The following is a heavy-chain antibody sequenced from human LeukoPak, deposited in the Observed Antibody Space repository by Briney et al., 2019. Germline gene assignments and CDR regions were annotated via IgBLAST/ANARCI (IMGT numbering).Heavy chain of an antibody. Sequence: GGSLRLSCAPSGFTFEYSGMHWVRQAPGKGLEWLAVISYDGRSKDYAESVKGRFTISRDNSKNTLYLQMNSLRAEDTAVYYCAKDVSLPYSSSWYVFDYWGQGTLVTVSS. CDR3: AKDVSLPYSSSWYVFDY. CDR2: ISYDGRSK. J-gene: IGHJ4*02. D-gene: IGHD6-13*01. V-gene: IGHV3-30*18. CDR1: GFTFEYSG.